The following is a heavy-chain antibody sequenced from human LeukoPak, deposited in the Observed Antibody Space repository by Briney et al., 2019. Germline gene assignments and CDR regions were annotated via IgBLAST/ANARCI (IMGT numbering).Heavy chain of an antibody. CDR1: GGSISSYY. V-gene: IGHV4-59*01. J-gene: IGHJ4*02. D-gene: IGHD3-3*01. CDR3: ARARRGRFWSGYYYFDY. CDR2: IYYSGST. Sequence: PSETLSLTCTVSGGSISSYYWSWIRQPPGKGLEWIGYIYYSGSTNYNPSLKSRVTISVDTSKNQFSLKLSSVTAADTAVYYCARARRGRFWSGYYYFDYWGQGTLVTVSS.